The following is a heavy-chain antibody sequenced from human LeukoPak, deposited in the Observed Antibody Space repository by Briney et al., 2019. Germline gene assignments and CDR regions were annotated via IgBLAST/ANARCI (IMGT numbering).Heavy chain of an antibody. Sequence: SSETLSLTCTVSGGSISSYYWSWIRQPPGKGLEWIGYIYYSGSTNYNPSLKSRVTISVDTSKNQFSLKLSSVTAADTAVYYCARVGVTVAATSDYWGQGTLVTVSS. J-gene: IGHJ4*02. V-gene: IGHV4-59*01. CDR3: ARVGVTVAATSDY. CDR2: IYYSGST. CDR1: GGSISSYY. D-gene: IGHD6-19*01.